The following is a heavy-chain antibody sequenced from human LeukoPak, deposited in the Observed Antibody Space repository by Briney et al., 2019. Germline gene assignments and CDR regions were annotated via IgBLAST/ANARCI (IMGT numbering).Heavy chain of an antibody. CDR2: IYSGGST. V-gene: IGHV3-66*01. J-gene: IGHJ6*03. CDR3: ARDRGNQRGYYYYMDV. CDR1: EFSVGSNY. Sequence: GGSLRLSCAASEFSVGSNYMTWVRQAPGKGLEWVSLIYSGGSTYYADSVKGRFTISRDNAKNSLYLQMNSLRAEDTAVYYCARDRGNQRGYYYYMDVWGKGTTVTVSS. D-gene: IGHD1-14*01.